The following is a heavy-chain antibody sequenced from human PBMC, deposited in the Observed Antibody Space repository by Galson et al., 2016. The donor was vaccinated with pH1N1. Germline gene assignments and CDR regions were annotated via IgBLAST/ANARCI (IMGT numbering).Heavy chain of an antibody. CDR3: ARNMAAAGTYYFDY. Sequence: TLSLTCPVSGGSIGSADYYWSWIRQPPGKGLEWIGYIYYSVSTYYNPSLQSRVTISVDTSKNQFSLKLSSVTAADTAVYYCARNMAAAGTYYFDYWGRGTLVTVSS. CDR1: GGSIGSADYY. J-gene: IGHJ4*02. CDR2: IYYSVST. V-gene: IGHV4-30-4*01. D-gene: IGHD6-13*01.